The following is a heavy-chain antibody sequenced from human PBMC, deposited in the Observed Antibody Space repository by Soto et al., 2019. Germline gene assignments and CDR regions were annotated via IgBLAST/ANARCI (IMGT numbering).Heavy chain of an antibody. CDR1: GFTFKNYN. CDR2: IGGSDTFT. Sequence: EVQLVESGGGLVKPGESLRLSCVASGFTFKNYNMNWVRQAPGKGLEWVSSIGGSDTFTYYADSVKGRFTISRDNAKSSLFLQMNRLRVEGTAVSFCVRDGSLLGMTRWGQGTLVTVSS. V-gene: IGHV3-21*02. J-gene: IGHJ4*02. D-gene: IGHD3-10*01. CDR3: VRDGSLLGMTR.